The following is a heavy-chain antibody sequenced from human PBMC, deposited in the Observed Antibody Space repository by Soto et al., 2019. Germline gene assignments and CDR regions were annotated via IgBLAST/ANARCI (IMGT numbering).Heavy chain of an antibody. D-gene: IGHD1-1*01. Sequence: PGGSLRLSCAASGFTFSSYAMHWVRQAPGKGLEWVAVISYDGSNKYYADSVKGRFTISRDNSKNTLYLQMNSLRAEDTAVYYCARGAGTRTMYNWFDPWG. CDR3: ARGAGTRTMYNWFDP. J-gene: IGHJ5*02. V-gene: IGHV3-30-3*01. CDR2: ISYDGSNK. CDR1: GFTFSSYA.